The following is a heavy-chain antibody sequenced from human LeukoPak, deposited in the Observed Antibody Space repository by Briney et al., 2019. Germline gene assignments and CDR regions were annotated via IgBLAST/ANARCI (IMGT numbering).Heavy chain of an antibody. CDR1: GFDLSTYE. V-gene: IGHV3-48*03. J-gene: IGHJ5*02. CDR3: ARGDPHADL. CDR2: ITISGHTK. Sequence: GGSLRLPCAASGFDLSTYEMNWVRQAPGKGLEWIADITISGHTKNYADSVKGRFTISRDNARTSLYLQMNSLRVEDTGVYYCARGDPHADLWGQGTLVTVSS.